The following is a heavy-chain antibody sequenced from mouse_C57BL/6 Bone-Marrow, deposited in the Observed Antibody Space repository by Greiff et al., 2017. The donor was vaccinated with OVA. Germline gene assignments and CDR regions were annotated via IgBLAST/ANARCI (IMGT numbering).Heavy chain of an antibody. J-gene: IGHJ1*03. Sequence: QVQLKESGSELRSPGSSVKLSCKDFDSEVFPIAYMSWVRQKPGHGFEWIGGILPSIGRTIYGEKFEDKATLDADTLSNTAYLELNSLTSEDSAIYYCARRSPDTFYYYGSDWYFDVWGTGTTVTVSS. CDR2: ILPSIGRT. D-gene: IGHD1-1*01. CDR1: DSEVFPIAY. CDR3: ARRSPDTFYYYGSDWYFDV. V-gene: IGHV15-2*01.